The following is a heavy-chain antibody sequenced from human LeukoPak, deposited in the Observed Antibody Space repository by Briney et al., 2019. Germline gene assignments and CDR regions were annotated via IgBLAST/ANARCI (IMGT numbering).Heavy chain of an antibody. D-gene: IGHD3-9*01. V-gene: IGHV3-66*01. CDR1: GFTVSSNC. J-gene: IGHJ4*02. CDR2: ICSGGST. Sequence: PLGSLRLSCADSGFTVSSNCMRWGREAPGHGLKSGSVICSGGSTHYADSVKGRFTISRYNSKNTLYLQTYSLRPEHPPAHHCVRDRLHYDSLTGYPADWGQGTLVTVSS. CDR3: VRDRLHYDSLTGYPAD.